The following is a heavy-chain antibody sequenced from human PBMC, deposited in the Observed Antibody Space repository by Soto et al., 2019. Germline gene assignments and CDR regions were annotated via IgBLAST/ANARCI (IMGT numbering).Heavy chain of an antibody. D-gene: IGHD4-17*01. Sequence: QVQLVQSGAEVKKPGSSVKVSCKASGGTFSSYAISWVRQAPGQGLEWMGGIIPIFGTANYAQKFQGRVTSNADESRSTAYMELSSLISEDTAVYYCAREYGDLYYGMDVWGQGTTVTVSS. CDR3: AREYGDLYYGMDV. CDR1: GGTFSSYA. CDR2: IIPIFGTA. V-gene: IGHV1-69*12. J-gene: IGHJ6*02.